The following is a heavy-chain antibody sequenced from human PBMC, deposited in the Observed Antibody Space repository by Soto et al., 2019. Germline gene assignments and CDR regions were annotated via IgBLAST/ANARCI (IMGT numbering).Heavy chain of an antibody. V-gene: IGHV1-69*01. D-gene: IGHD2-15*01. Sequence: QVQLVQSGAEVKKPGSSVKVSCKASGGTFSSYAISWVRQAPGQGLEWMGGIIPIFGTANYAQKFQGRVTITADESTSTAYMELSSLRSEDTAVYYCARAGCSGGSCYSYHAFDIWGQGTMVTVSS. J-gene: IGHJ3*02. CDR1: GGTFSSYA. CDR3: ARAGCSGGSCYSYHAFDI. CDR2: IIPIFGTA.